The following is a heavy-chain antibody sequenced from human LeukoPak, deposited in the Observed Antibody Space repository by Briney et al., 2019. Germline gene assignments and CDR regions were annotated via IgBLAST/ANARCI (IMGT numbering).Heavy chain of an antibody. CDR2: INHSGST. Sequence: SETLSLTCAVYGGSFSGYYWSWIRQPPGKGLEWIGEINHSGSTNYNPSLKSRVTISVDTSKNQFSLKLSSVTAADTAVYYCARYFAYGEVDPWGQGTLVTVSS. D-gene: IGHD4-17*01. V-gene: IGHV4-34*01. CDR3: ARYFAYGEVDP. CDR1: GGSFSGYY. J-gene: IGHJ5*02.